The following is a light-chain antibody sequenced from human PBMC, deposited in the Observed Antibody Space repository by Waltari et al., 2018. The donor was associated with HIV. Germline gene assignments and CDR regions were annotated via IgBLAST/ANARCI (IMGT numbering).Light chain of an antibody. J-gene: IGLJ2*01. V-gene: IGLV2-8*01. CDR1: NSDIGGYNY. CDR3: RSYANKNGFYVV. CDR2: EVT. Sequence: QSALTQPPSASGSPGQSVTISCTGTNSDIGGYNYVSCYQHHPAKAPKLVLVEVTKRPAGLPGRFSESKSGSTASLTVSGLQAEDEADYYCRSYANKNGFYVVFGGGTRLTVL.